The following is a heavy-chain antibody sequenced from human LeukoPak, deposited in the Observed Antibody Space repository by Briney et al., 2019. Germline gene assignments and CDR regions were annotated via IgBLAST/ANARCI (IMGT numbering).Heavy chain of an antibody. D-gene: IGHD3-10*01. V-gene: IGHV4-34*12. CDR3: AKSNGYGLIDI. CDR2: IFYSGST. Sequence: SETLSLTCAVSGGSFSGYYWGWVRQPPGKALEWIGNIFYSGSTYYSPSLKSRVTISLDTSRNQFSLKLNSVTAADTAVYYCAKSNGYGLIDIWGQGTMVTVSS. J-gene: IGHJ3*02. CDR1: GGSFSGYY.